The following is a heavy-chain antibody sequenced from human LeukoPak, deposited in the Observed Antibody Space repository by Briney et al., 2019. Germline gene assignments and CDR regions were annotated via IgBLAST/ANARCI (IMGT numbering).Heavy chain of an antibody. J-gene: IGHJ2*01. Sequence: PSETLSLTCTVSGGSISSYYWSWIRQPPGKGLEWIGYIYYSGSTNYNPSLKSRVTIPVDTSKNQFSLELSSVTAADTAVYYCARAGSGEQWLADPNWYFDLWGRGTLVTVSS. CDR2: IYYSGST. D-gene: IGHD6-19*01. CDR1: GGSISSYY. V-gene: IGHV4-59*01. CDR3: ARAGSGEQWLADPNWYFDL.